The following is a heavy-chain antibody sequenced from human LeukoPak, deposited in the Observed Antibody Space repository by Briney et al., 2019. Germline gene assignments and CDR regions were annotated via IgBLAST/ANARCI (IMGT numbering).Heavy chain of an antibody. CDR3: ARETHYYDSSGYSH. V-gene: IGHV4-4*07. Sequence: SETLSLTCTVSGGSISSYYWSWIRQPAGKGLEWIGRIYTSGSTNYNPSLKSRVTMSVDTSKNQFSLKLSSVTAADTAVYYCARETHYYDSSGYSHWGQGTLVTVSS. D-gene: IGHD3-22*01. J-gene: IGHJ4*02. CDR1: GGSISSYY. CDR2: IYTSGST.